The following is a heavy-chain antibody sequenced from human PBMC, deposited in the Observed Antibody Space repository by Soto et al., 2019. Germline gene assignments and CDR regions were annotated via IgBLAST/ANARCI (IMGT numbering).Heavy chain of an antibody. CDR3: ARVNGDYPPRGMDV. CDR2: INPRTGGT. CDR1: GYTFIDYY. D-gene: IGHD4-17*01. V-gene: IGHV1-2*04. J-gene: IGHJ6*02. Sequence: QVQLVQSGAEVRKPGASVKVSCKASGYTFIDYYIYWVRQAPGQGLEWMGWINPRTGGTNFAQKFEAWVTMTRDTSITTAYMELTSLRSNATAVYYCARVNGDYPPRGMDVWGQGTTVTVSS.